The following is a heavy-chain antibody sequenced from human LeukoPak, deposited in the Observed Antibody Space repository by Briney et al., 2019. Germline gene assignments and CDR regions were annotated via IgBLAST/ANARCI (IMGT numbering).Heavy chain of an antibody. J-gene: IGHJ3*02. CDR2: IYTSGST. Sequence: SETLSLTCTVSGGSISSYYWSWIRQPAGKGLEWIGRIYTSGSTNYNPSLKSRVTMSVDTSKNQFSLKLSSVTAADTAVYYCARAPPLLLWFGELSAGAFDIWGQGTMVTVSS. D-gene: IGHD3-10*01. CDR3: ARAPPLLLWFGELSAGAFDI. V-gene: IGHV4-4*07. CDR1: GGSISSYY.